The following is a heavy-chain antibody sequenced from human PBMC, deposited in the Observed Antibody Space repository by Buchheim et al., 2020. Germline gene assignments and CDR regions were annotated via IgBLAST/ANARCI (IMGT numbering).Heavy chain of an antibody. J-gene: IGHJ4*02. D-gene: IGHD2-15*01. Sequence: QVQLQESGPGLVKPSETLSLTCTVSGGSISSYYWSWIRQPPGKGLERIGYIYYSGSTNYNPSLKSRVTISVDTSKNQFSLKLSSVTAADTAVYYCARVDSPGNCSGGSCAYYFDYWGQGTL. CDR1: GGSISSYY. CDR2: IYYSGST. CDR3: ARVDSPGNCSGGSCAYYFDY. V-gene: IGHV4-59*01.